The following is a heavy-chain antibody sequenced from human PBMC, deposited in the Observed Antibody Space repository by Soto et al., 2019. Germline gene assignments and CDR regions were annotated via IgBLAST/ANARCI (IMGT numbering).Heavy chain of an antibody. CDR2: LYPGDSDT. V-gene: IGHV5-51*01. CDR3: AASIFYYGMDV. J-gene: IGHJ6*02. CDR1: EETFIDLC. Sequence: ISHKVAEETFIDLCRGCVRQMPGKGPEWTGILYPGDSDTKYNPSFQGQVTISADKSITPTYLQGSSLKASDTAIYYCAASIFYYGMDVWGQGTTLIV.